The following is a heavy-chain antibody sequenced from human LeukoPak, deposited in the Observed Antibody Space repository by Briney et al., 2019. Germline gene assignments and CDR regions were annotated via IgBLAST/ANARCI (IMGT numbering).Heavy chain of an antibody. CDR2: ISAYNGNT. CDR1: GYIFVNFG. V-gene: IGHV1-18*01. Sequence: ASVKVSCKASGYIFVNFGINWVRQAPGQGLEWMGWISAYNGNTNYAQKLQGRVTMTTDTSTSTAYMELRSLRSDDTAVYYCARVDFYCSSTSCHRRNWFDPWGQGTLVTVSS. J-gene: IGHJ5*02. CDR3: ARVDFYCSSTSCHRRNWFDP. D-gene: IGHD2-2*01.